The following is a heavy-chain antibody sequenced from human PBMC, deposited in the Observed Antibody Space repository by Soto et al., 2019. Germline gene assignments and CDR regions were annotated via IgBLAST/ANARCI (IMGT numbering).Heavy chain of an antibody. J-gene: IGHJ6*02. CDR2: IYYSGST. CDR3: AREYDILTGLTAYYYYGMDG. Sequence: SETLSLTCAVSGGSISSSNWWSWVRQPPGKGLEWIGYIYYSGSTYYNPSLKSRVTISVDTSKNQFSLKLSSVTAADTAVYYCAREYDILTGLTAYYYYGMDGWGQGTTVTVSS. V-gene: IGHV4-4*02. CDR1: GGSISSSNW. D-gene: IGHD3-9*01.